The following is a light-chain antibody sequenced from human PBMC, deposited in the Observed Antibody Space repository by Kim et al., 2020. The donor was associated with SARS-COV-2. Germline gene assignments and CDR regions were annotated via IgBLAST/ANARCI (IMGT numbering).Light chain of an antibody. V-gene: IGLV1-44*01. CDR2: SRN. CDR3: AAWDDSLNAVV. CDR1: SPNIGSNT. J-gene: IGLJ2*01. Sequence: QSVLTQPPSASGTPGQRVTISCSGGSPNIGSNTVEWYQQFPGTAPKLIIYSRNQRPSGVPYRFSGSKSGTSASLAINGLQSEDEADYYCAAWDDSLNAVVFGGGTQLTVL.